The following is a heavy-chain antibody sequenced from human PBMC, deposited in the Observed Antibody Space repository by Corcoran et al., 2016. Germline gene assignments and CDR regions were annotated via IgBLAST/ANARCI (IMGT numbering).Heavy chain of an antibody. V-gene: IGHV3-33*01. D-gene: IGHD3-9*01. J-gene: IGHJ4*02. CDR1: GITFRSYG. Sequence: QLQLVESGGGVVQPGRSLRLSCAASGITFRSYGFPWVRQAPGKGLEWVAVIWSDGSRKYYADSVKGRFTISRDDSKNTVYLEMNSVRVEDTAVYYCASDGLVSVTRYDFDDWGQGTLVTVSS. CDR2: IWSDGSRK. CDR3: ASDGLVSVTRYDFDD.